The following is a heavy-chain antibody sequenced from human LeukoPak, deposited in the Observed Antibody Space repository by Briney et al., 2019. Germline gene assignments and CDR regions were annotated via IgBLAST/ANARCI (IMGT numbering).Heavy chain of an antibody. V-gene: IGHV4-39*01. Sequence: PSETLSLTCTVSGGSISSSSYYWGWIRQPPGKGLEWIGSIYYSGSTYYNPSLKSRVTISVDTSKNQFSLKLSSVTAADTAVYYCARRVDTAPSYYYYYMDAWGKGTTVTVSS. J-gene: IGHJ6*03. CDR1: GGSISSSSYY. CDR3: ARRVDTAPSYYYYYMDA. D-gene: IGHD5-18*01. CDR2: IYYSGST.